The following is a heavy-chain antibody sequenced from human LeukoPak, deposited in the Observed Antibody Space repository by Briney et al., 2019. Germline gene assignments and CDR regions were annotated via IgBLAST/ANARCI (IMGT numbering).Heavy chain of an antibody. Sequence: SVTVSCTASGGTFSSYAISWVRQAPGPGLEWMGGIIPIFGTANYAQKFQGRVTITTDESTSTAYIELSSLRSEDTAVYYCARDWGNWFDPWGQGTLVTVSS. D-gene: IGHD3-16*01. CDR3: ARDWGNWFDP. J-gene: IGHJ5*02. CDR1: GGTFSSYA. CDR2: IIPIFGTA. V-gene: IGHV1-69*05.